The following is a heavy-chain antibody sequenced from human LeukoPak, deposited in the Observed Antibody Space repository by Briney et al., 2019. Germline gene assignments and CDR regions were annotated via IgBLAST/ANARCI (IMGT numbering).Heavy chain of an antibody. D-gene: IGHD6-19*01. CDR2: MNPNSGNT. J-gene: IGHJ5*02. CDR1: GYTFTGYY. CDR3: ARGSGIAVADNWFDP. V-gene: IGHV1-8*02. Sequence: GASVKVSCKASGYTFTGYYMHWVRQATGQGLEWMGWMNPNSGNTGYAQKFQGRVTMTRNTSISTAYMELSSLRSEDTAVYYCARGSGIAVADNWFDPWGQGTLVTVSS.